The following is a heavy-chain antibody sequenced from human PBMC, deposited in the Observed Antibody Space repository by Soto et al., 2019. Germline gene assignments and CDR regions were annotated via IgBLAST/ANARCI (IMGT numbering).Heavy chain of an antibody. CDR1: GFSFRSYE. CDR2: ISSSGSTV. D-gene: IGHD7-27*01. V-gene: IGHV3-48*03. Sequence: EVQLVESGGGLVQPGGSLRLSCAASGFSFRSYEMNWVRQAPGRGLEWVSYISSSGSTVYDADSVKGRFTISRDNAKKSLSLHMHSLRAEDTALYYCATGNYFDYWGRGTLVTVSS. J-gene: IGHJ4*02. CDR3: ATGNYFDY.